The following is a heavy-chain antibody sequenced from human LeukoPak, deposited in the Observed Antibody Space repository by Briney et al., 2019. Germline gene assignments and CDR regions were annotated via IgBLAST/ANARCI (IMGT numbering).Heavy chain of an antibody. CDR2: ISDIGSI. J-gene: IGHJ5*02. CDR1: GGSISSYY. Sequence: SETLSLTCTVSGGSISSYYWSWIRQPPGKGLEWIAYISDIGSINYNPSLKSRVTISLDTSKNQFSLKLSSVTAADTAVYYCARGTGVTIFGVVNGPFDPWGQGTLVTVSS. CDR3: ARGTGVTIFGVVNGPFDP. V-gene: IGHV4-59*12. D-gene: IGHD3-3*01.